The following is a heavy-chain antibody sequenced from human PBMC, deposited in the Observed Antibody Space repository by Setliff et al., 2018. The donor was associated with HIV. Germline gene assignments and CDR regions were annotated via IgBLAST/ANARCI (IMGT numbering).Heavy chain of an antibody. CDR2: INHSGST. V-gene: IGHV4-34*01. CDR3: ARTLRDIAVAYYFDY. J-gene: IGHJ4*02. D-gene: IGHD6-19*01. CDR1: GGSFSGYY. Sequence: SETLSLTCAVYGGSFSGYYWSWIRQPPGKGLVWIGEINHSGSTNYNPSLKSRVTISVDTSKNQFSLKLSSVTAADTAVYYCARTLRDIAVAYYFDYWGQGTLVTVSS.